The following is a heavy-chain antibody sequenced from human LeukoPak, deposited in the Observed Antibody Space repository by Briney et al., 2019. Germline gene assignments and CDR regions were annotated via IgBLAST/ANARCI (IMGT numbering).Heavy chain of an antibody. D-gene: IGHD3-22*01. CDR3: ARVGLDYDSSGYHYYFDY. CDR2: ISSSSSYI. Sequence: GGSLRLSCAASGFTFSSYSMNWVRQAPGKGLEWVSSISSSSSYIYYADSVKGRFTISRDNAKNSLYLRMNSLRAEDTAVYYCARVGLDYDSSGYHYYFDYWGQGTLVTVSS. V-gene: IGHV3-21*01. J-gene: IGHJ4*02. CDR1: GFTFSSYS.